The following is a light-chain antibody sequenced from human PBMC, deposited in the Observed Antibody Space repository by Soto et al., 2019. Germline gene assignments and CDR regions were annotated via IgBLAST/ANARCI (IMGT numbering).Light chain of an antibody. V-gene: IGKV1-39*01. J-gene: IGKJ1*01. CDR2: AAS. CDR1: LSISSS. CDR3: QQYKSFSWT. Sequence: DIQMTQSPSSLSASVGDRVTITCRASLSISSSLNWYQQKPGKAPKLLIYAASSLQSGVPSRFSGSGSGTEFTLTITGLQPEEFATYYCQQYKSFSWTVGQGTKVDIK.